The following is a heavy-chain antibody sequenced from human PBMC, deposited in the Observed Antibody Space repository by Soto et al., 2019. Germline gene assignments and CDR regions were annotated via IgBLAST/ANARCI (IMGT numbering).Heavy chain of an antibody. D-gene: IGHD5-18*01. J-gene: IGHJ4*02. CDR2: ISGSGGST. Sequence: GGSLRLSCAASGFTFSSYAMSWVRQAPGKGPEWVSAISGSGGSTYYADSVKGRFTISRDNSKNTLYLQMNSLRAEDTAVYYCAKVGWIQLWLLVYWGQGTLVTVSS. CDR3: AKVGWIQLWLLVY. V-gene: IGHV3-23*01. CDR1: GFTFSSYA.